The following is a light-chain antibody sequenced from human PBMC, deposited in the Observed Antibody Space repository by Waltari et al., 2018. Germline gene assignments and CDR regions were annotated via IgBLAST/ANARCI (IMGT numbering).Light chain of an antibody. V-gene: IGLV1-47*01. Sequence: QSVLTQPPSASGTPGQRVTISCSGSSSNIGSNYVYWYQQLPGTAPKLLIYRNNPRPSGVPDRCAGAQSGTSASPATSGLRSEDEADYYCAAWDDSLSGVVFGGGTKLTVL. J-gene: IGLJ2*01. CDR3: AAWDDSLSGVV. CDR1: SSNIGSNY. CDR2: RNN.